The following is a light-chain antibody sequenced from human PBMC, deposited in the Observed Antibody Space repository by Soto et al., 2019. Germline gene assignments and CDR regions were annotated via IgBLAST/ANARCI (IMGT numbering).Light chain of an antibody. V-gene: IGLV2-14*01. CDR1: SSDVGGYNY. CDR2: DVS. J-gene: IGLJ1*01. Sequence: QSAMTQPASVSGSPGPSITMSCTGTSSDVGGYNYVSWYQQHPGKAPKLMIYDVSNRPSGVSNRFSGSKSGNTASLTISGLQAEDEAEYYCSSYTSSSTYVFGTGTKVTVL. CDR3: SSYTSSSTYV.